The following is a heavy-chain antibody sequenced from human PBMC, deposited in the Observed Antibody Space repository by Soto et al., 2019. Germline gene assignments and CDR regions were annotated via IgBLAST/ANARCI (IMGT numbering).Heavy chain of an antibody. Sequence: PGGSLILSCAASGFTFSSYEMNWVRQAPGKGLEWVSYISSSGSTIYYADSVKGRFTISRDNAKNSLYLQMNSLRAEDTAVYYCAILPAAISYYYYGMDVWGQGTTVTVSS. V-gene: IGHV3-48*03. CDR1: GFTFSSYE. J-gene: IGHJ6*02. CDR2: ISSSGSTI. CDR3: AILPAAISYYYYGMDV. D-gene: IGHD2-2*01.